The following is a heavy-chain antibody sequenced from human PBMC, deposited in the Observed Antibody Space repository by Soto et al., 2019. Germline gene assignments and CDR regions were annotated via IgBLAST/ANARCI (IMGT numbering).Heavy chain of an antibody. V-gene: IGHV4-34*01. CDR2: INHSGST. D-gene: IGHD1-7*01. CDR3: ARYLELRMGMDV. Sequence: SATLALTCAFYGGSFSGYDWSWIRQPPGKGLEWIGEINHSGSTNYNPSLKSRVTISVDTSKNQFSLKLSSVTAADTAVYYCARYLELRMGMDVWGQGTTVTVSS. CDR1: GGSFSGYD. J-gene: IGHJ6*02.